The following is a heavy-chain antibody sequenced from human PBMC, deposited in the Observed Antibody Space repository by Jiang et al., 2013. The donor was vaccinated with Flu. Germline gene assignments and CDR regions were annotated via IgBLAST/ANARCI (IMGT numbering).Heavy chain of an antibody. CDR1: GGSISSGDYY. Sequence: GSGLVKPSQTLSLTCTVSGGSISSGDYYWSWIRQPPGKGLEWIGYIYYSGSTYYNPSLKSRVTISVDTSKNQFSLKLSSVTAADTAVYYCARSITMIVVANPPKGGAFDIWGQGTMVTVSS. CDR2: IYYSGST. D-gene: IGHD3-22*01. CDR3: ARSITMIVVANPPKGGAFDI. V-gene: IGHV4-30-4*01. J-gene: IGHJ3*02.